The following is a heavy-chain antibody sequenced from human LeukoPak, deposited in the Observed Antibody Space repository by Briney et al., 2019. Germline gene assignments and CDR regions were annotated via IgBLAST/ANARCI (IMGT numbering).Heavy chain of an antibody. D-gene: IGHD6-19*01. V-gene: IGHV1-2*02. CDR3: AKVMGSGQWLVEREDFDI. Sequence: ASVKVSCTASGYTFTGYYMHWVRQAPGQGLEWMGWINPNSGGTNYAQKFQGRVTMTRDTPISTAYMELSRLRSDDTAVYYCAKVMGSGQWLVEREDFDIWGQGTMVTVSS. J-gene: IGHJ3*02. CDR2: INPNSGGT. CDR1: GYTFTGYY.